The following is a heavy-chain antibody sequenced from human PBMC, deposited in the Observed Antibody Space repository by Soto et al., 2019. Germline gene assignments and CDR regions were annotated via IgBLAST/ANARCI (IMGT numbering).Heavy chain of an antibody. V-gene: IGHV1-18*04. CDR3: ARSSGGNFGIIIEGTNWFAP. D-gene: IGHD1-26*01. Sequence: ASVKVSCKASGYTFTGYGISWVRQPPGQGLEWVGVINPHGGSTAYAQKFKGRVTLTRDTSASTVYMEVSSLTSEDTAMYYCARSSGGNFGIIIEGTNWFAPWGQGTLVTVSS. J-gene: IGHJ5*02. CDR1: GYTFTGYG. CDR2: INPHGGST.